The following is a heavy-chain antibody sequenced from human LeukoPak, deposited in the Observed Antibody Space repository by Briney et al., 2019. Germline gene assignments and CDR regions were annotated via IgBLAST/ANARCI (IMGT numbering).Heavy chain of an antibody. D-gene: IGHD3-10*01. V-gene: IGHV4-39*01. J-gene: IGHJ6*02. CDR1: GDSISNSAYY. CDR3: ARKTPGTSVDV. Sequence: PSETLSLTCTVSGDSISNSAYYWVWIRQPPGKGLEWIGTITNTGNTYSNPSLKSRVTISIDTSKTQISLKLTSVTAADTAVFYCARKTPGTSVDVWGRGTPVTVSS. CDR2: ITNTGNT.